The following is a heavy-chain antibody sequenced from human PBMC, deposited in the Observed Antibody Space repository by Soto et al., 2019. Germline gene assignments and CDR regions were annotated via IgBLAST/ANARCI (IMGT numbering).Heavy chain of an antibody. J-gene: IGHJ4*02. Sequence: ASVKVSCKASGYSFTGYYIHWVRQAPGQGLEWMGWINPQSGDTENTQKFQGRVTMTSDTSVSTAYLELTRLTSDDTAVYYCARTAEMPTVFSCLDFWGQGXPVT. D-gene: IGHD4-4*01. CDR1: GYSFTGYY. V-gene: IGHV1-2*02. CDR3: ARTAEMPTVFSCLDF. CDR2: INPQSGDT.